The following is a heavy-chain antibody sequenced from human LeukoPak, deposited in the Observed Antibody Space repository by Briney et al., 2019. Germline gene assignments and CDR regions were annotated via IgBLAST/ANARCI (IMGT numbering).Heavy chain of an antibody. V-gene: IGHV4-59*12. D-gene: IGHD6-19*01. J-gene: IGHJ4*02. CDR3: ARGVGSGWFFDY. CDR2: IYYSGGT. Sequence: SETLSLTCTASSGSISSYFWSWIRQPPGKGLEWIGYIYYSGGTNYNPSLKSRVTISVDTSKNQFSLKLISVTAADTAVYYCARGVGSGWFFDYWGQGTLVTVSS. CDR1: SGSISSYF.